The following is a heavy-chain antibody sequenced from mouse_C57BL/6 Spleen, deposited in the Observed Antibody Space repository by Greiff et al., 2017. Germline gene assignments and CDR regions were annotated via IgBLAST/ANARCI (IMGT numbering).Heavy chain of an antibody. D-gene: IGHD3-2*02. CDR2: IRNKANGYTT. CDR1: GFTFTDYY. J-gene: IGHJ3*01. Sequence: EVKLVESGGGLVQPGGSLSLSCAASGFTFTDYYMSWVRQPPGKALEWLGFIRNKANGYTTEYSASVKGRFTISRDNSQSILYLQMNALRAEDSATYYCARSPHSSGYSWFAYWGQGTLVTVSA. V-gene: IGHV7-3*01. CDR3: ARSPHSSGYSWFAY.